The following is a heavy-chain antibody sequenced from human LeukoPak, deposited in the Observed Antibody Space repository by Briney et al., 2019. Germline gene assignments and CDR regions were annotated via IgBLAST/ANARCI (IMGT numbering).Heavy chain of an antibody. Sequence: SQTLSLTCAISGDSVSSNSAAWNWIRQSPSRGLEWLGRAYYRSKWYNDYAVSVKSRITIDPDPSKNQFSLQLNSVTPEDTAVYYCASARSSGWYLYYFDYWGQGTLVTVSS. D-gene: IGHD6-19*01. CDR2: AYYRSKWYN. CDR1: GDSVSSNSAA. CDR3: ASARSSGWYLYYFDY. J-gene: IGHJ4*02. V-gene: IGHV6-1*01.